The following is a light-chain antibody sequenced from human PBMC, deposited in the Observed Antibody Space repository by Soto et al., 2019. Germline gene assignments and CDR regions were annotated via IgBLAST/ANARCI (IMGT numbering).Light chain of an antibody. CDR2: EVR. V-gene: IGLV2-14*01. J-gene: IGLJ2*01. CDR1: SRDVGAYNL. Sequence: QSALTQPASVSGSPGQSITISCSGTSRDVGAYNLVSWYQRFPGKGPKLLIYEVRHRPSGVSYRFSGSKSGNTASLTISSLLPEDEAVYFCSSFSSRNALVFGGGTKVTVL. CDR3: SSFSSRNALV.